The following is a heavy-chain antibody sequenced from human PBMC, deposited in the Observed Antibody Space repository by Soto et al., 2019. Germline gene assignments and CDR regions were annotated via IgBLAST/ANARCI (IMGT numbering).Heavy chain of an antibody. CDR1: GGAIGGYY. J-gene: IGHJ5*02. Sequence: PSETLSLTCSLSGGAIGGYYWSWIRQPPGKALEWIGYVSYSGSTDYHPSLKSRVSISIDASKNQFSLKMISVTAADTAVYYCVRPGSESGWSFFDPGGQGALVTVS. D-gene: IGHD6-19*01. CDR3: VRPGSESGWSFFDP. CDR2: VSYSGST. V-gene: IGHV4-59*08.